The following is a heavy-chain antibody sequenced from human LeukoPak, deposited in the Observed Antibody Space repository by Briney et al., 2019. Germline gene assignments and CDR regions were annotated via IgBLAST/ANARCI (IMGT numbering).Heavy chain of an antibody. CDR2: INPNTGVT. V-gene: IGHV1-2*06. CDR1: EYTFTDYY. D-gene: IGHD2-2*01. CDR3: ARDPIKYQLLLLSFDI. Sequence: ASVKVSCKASEYTFTDYYIHWVRQAPGQGLEWMGRINPNTGVTNYAQNFQGRVTMTGDTSITTAYMELSRLRSDDTAVYFCARDPIKYQLLLLSFDIWGQGTMVTVSS. J-gene: IGHJ3*02.